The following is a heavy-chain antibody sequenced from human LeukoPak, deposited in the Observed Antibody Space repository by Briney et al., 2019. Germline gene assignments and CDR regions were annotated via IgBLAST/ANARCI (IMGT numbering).Heavy chain of an antibody. V-gene: IGHV1-2*02. CDR3: ARDAYPRYYYYYMDV. J-gene: IGHJ6*03. D-gene: IGHD3-16*01. Sequence: ASVKVSCKASGYTFTGYYMHWVRQAPGQGLEWMGWINPNSGGTNYAQKFQGRVTMTRDTSISTAYMELSRLRSDDTAVYYYARDAYPRYYYYYMDVWGKGTTVTVSS. CDR2: INPNSGGT. CDR1: GYTFTGYY.